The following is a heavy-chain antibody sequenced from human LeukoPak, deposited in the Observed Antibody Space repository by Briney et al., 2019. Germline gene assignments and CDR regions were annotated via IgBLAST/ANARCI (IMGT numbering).Heavy chain of an antibody. Sequence: GASVKVSCKASGYTFTSYGISWVRQAPGQGLEWMGWISAYNGNTNHAQKLQGRVTMTTDTSTSTAYMELRSLRSDDTAVYYCARAIVLVRPTYYFDYWGQGTLVTVSS. V-gene: IGHV1-18*01. CDR1: GYTFTSYG. CDR3: ARAIVLVRPTYYFDY. J-gene: IGHJ4*02. CDR2: ISAYNGNT. D-gene: IGHD3-10*01.